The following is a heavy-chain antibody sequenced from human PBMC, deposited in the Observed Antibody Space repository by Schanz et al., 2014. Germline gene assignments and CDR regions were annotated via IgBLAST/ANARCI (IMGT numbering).Heavy chain of an antibody. CDR1: GITFSSHS. CDR2: INTGVNT. J-gene: IGHJ4*02. V-gene: IGHV3-23*01. Sequence: EVQLLESGGGLVQPGGSLRLSCAASGITFSSHSFNWVRQAPGKGLEWVSAINTGVNTYYADSVRGRFTMSRDNSKNTLYLQMNSLRAGDAAVYYCARGLIAAAGGAFDYWGQGTLVAVSA. D-gene: IGHD6-13*01. CDR3: ARGLIAAAGGAFDY.